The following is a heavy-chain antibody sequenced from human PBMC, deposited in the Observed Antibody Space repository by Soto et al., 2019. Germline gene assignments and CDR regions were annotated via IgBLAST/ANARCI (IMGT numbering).Heavy chain of an antibody. CDR1: GGSISSHY. CDR3: AGYCTTTSCYLGDVGDFDI. D-gene: IGHD2-2*01. V-gene: IGHV4-59*11. CDR2: MYYSGSI. J-gene: IGHJ3*02. Sequence: PSETLSLTCTVSGGSISSHYWSWIRQPPGKGLEWIGFMYYSGSIYYNPSLRSRVTISVDTSQNQFSLTLNSVTAADTAVYYCAGYCTTTSCYLGDVGDFDIWGQGAMVTVSS.